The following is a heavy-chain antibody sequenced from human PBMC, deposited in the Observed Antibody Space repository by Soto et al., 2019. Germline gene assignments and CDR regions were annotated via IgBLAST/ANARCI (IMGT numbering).Heavy chain of an antibody. CDR3: AKDQKGWLLKYSSNLDP. CDR1: GFTFSSYG. D-gene: IGHD6-13*01. Sequence: HPGGSLRLSCAASGFTFSSYGMHWVRQAPGKGLEWVAVISYDGSNKYYADSVKGRFTISRDNSKNTLYLQMNSLRAEDTAVYYCAKDQKGWLLKYSSNLDPWGQGTLVTVSS. CDR2: ISYDGSNK. V-gene: IGHV3-30*18. J-gene: IGHJ5*02.